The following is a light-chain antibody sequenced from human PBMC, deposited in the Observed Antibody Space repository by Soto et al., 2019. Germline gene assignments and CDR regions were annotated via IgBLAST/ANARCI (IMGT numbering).Light chain of an antibody. Sequence: QPALTQPASMSGSPGQSITISCTGTSSDVGGYNYVSWYQQHPGRAPKLMIYEVSNRPSGVSNRFSGSKSGNTASLTISGLQAEDEADYYCSSYTSSSTLYVFGTGTKVTVL. V-gene: IGLV2-14*01. CDR2: EVS. CDR3: SSYTSSSTLYV. CDR1: SSDVGGYNY. J-gene: IGLJ1*01.